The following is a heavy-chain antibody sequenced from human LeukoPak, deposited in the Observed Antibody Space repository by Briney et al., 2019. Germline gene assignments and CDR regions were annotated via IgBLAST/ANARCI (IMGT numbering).Heavy chain of an antibody. V-gene: IGHV3-48*02. D-gene: IGHD3-10*01. CDR1: GFTFSSYS. J-gene: IGHJ4*02. CDR3: ARMFGSGSYYKPDY. Sequence: GGSLRLSCAASGFTFSSYSMNWVRQAPGKGLEWVSYISSSSSTIYYADSVKGRFTISRDNAKNSLYLQMNSLRDEDTAVCYCARMFGSGSYYKPDYWGQGTLVTVSS. CDR2: ISSSSSTI.